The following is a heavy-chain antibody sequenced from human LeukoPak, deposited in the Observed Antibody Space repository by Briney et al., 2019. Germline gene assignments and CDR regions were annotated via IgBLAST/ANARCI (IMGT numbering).Heavy chain of an antibody. J-gene: IGHJ4*02. V-gene: IGHV4-59*01. CDR1: GGSISSYY. D-gene: IGHD6-13*01. CDR3: AGLIAAAGFFDY. CDR2: IYYSGST. Sequence: SETLSLTCTVSGGSISSYYWSWIRQPPGKGLEWIGYIYYSGSTNYNPSLKSRVTISVDTSKNQFSLKLSSVTAADTAVYYCAGLIAAAGFFDYWGQGTLVTVSS.